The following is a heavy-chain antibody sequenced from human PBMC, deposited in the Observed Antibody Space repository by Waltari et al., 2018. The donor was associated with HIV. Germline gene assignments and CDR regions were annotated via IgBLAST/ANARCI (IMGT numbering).Heavy chain of an antibody. D-gene: IGHD2-2*01. J-gene: IGHJ4*02. CDR3: ARALSTTWHNLDY. CDR2: INPDNGDK. Sequence: QVQLIQSGAEMKKPGASMKVSCKASEYTFTTYHIHWVRQAPGEGLEWMGWINPDNGDKQYAQKFQGWVSMTRDTSINTAYMNLTRLRSEDSAVYYCARALSTTWHNLDYWGQGTLVTVSS. V-gene: IGHV1-2*04. CDR1: EYTFTTYH.